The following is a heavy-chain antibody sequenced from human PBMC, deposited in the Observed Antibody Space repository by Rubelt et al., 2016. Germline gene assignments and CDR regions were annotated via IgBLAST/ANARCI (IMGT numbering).Heavy chain of an antibody. CDR1: GGSFSGYY. CDR3: ARGGIAVAAYFDY. Sequence: QVQLQQWGAGLLKPSDTLSLTCAVYGGSFSGYYWSWIRQPPGKGLEWIGEINNRGSTNYNPSFKCRVTISVDTSKNQFSLKLSSVTATDTAVYYCARGGIAVAAYFDYWGQGTLVTVSS. V-gene: IGHV4-34*01. D-gene: IGHD6-19*01. CDR2: INNRGST. J-gene: IGHJ4*02.